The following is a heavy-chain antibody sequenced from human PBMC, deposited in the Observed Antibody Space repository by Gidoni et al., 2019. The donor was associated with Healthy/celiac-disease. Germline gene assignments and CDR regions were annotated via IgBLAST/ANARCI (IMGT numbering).Heavy chain of an antibody. V-gene: IGHV4-39*01. CDR2: IYYSGST. J-gene: IGHJ2*01. Sequence: QLQLQESGPGLVKPSETLSLTCTVSGGSISSSSYYWGCIRQPPGKGLEWIGSIYYSGSTYYNPSLKSRVTISVDTSKNQFSLKLSSVTAADTAVYYCATSTSSGYPDWYFDLWGRGTLVTVSS. D-gene: IGHD3-22*01. CDR1: GGSISSSSYY. CDR3: ATSTSSGYPDWYFDL.